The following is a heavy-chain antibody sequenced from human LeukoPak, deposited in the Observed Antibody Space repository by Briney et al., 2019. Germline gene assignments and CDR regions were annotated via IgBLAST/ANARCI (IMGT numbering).Heavy chain of an antibody. D-gene: IGHD2-15*01. CDR2: ISYDGSNE. CDR1: GFTFSSYG. J-gene: IGHJ4*02. Sequence: GGSLRLSCAASGFTFSSYGMHWVRQAPGKGLEWVAVISYDGSNEYYADSVKGRSTISRDNSKNTLYLQMNSLRAEDTAVYYCAGIYCGGGTCYLNSPLATNFDYWGQGTLVTVSS. V-gene: IGHV3-30*03. CDR3: AGIYCGGGTCYLNSPLATNFDY.